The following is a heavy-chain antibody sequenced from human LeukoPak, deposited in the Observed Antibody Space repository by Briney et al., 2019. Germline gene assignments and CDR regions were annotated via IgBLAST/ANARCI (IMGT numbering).Heavy chain of an antibody. CDR1: GFTVSSNY. CDR3: ADGEGRPLNY. CDR2: IKEDGSEK. V-gene: IGHV3-7*01. Sequence: HPGGSLRLSCAASGFTVSSNYMSWVRQAPGKRLEWVANIKEDGSEKYYVDSVKGRFAISRDNAKNSLYLQMNSLRAEDTAVYYCADGEGRPLNYWGRGILVTVSS. D-gene: IGHD3-3*01. J-gene: IGHJ4*02.